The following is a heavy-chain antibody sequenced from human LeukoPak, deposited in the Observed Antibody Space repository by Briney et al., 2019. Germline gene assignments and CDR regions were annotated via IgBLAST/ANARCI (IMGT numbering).Heavy chain of an antibody. Sequence: GGSLRLSCAASGFTFNNYAMSWVRQAPGKGLEWVSGIGYRGDITYYAGSVKGRFTISRDHSKNTLYLQMNSLRAEDTAVYYCAKDRGIEYCSSNSCLGPFDWWGQGTLVTVSS. J-gene: IGHJ4*02. CDR2: IGYRGDIT. CDR1: GFTFNNYA. V-gene: IGHV3-23*01. CDR3: AKDRGIEYCSSNSCLGPFDW. D-gene: IGHD2-2*01.